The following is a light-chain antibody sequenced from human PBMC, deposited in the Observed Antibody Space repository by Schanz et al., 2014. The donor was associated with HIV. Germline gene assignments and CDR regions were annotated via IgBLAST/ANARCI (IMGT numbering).Light chain of an antibody. V-gene: IGKV3-20*01. J-gene: IGKJ3*01. CDR2: GAS. Sequence: EIVLTQSPDTLSLSPGERATLSCRASQSLQSYYLAWYQQTPGQAPRLLIYGASSRATGIPDRFSGSGSGTDFTLTISRLEPEDVAVYYCQQYGSSPLFTFGPGTKVDIK. CDR3: QQYGSSPLFT. CDR1: QSLQSYY.